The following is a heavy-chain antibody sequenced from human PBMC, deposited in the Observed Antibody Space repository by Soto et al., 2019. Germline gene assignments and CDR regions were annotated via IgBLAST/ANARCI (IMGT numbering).Heavy chain of an antibody. CDR3: AREGRGKKAGDTGLVSLGY. CDR2: IIPIFNST. CDR1: GSRFSNYV. Sequence: QVQLVQSGAEVKTPGSSLKVSCTVSGSRFSNYVISWVRQAPGHGLEWLGRIIPIFNSTQYAQKFQGRVTITADKSTNTASLERSSLRSDDTSVYDCAREGRGKKAGDTGLVSLGYWGQGTLVTVSS. J-gene: IGHJ4*02. V-gene: IGHV1-69*06. D-gene: IGHD2-8*02.